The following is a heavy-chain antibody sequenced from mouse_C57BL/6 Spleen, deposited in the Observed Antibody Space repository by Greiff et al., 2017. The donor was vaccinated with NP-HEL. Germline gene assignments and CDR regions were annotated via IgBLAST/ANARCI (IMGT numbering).Heavy chain of an antibody. J-gene: IGHJ2*01. V-gene: IGHV1-64*01. CDR2: IHPNSGST. CDR3: ARWDDYGSSDY. CDR1: GYTFTSYW. Sequence: QVQLKQPGAELVKPGASVKLSCKASGYTFTSYWMHWVKQRPGQGLEWIGMIHPNSGSTNYNEKFKSKATLTVDKSSSTAYMQLSSLTSEDSAVYYCARWDDYGSSDYWGQGTTLTVSS. D-gene: IGHD1-1*01.